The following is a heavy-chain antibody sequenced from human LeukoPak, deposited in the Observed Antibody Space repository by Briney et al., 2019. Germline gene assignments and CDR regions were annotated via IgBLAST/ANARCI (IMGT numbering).Heavy chain of an antibody. J-gene: IGHJ4*02. CDR2: IKPDGSDK. CDR3: ARGFLDY. CDR1: GFTFSSYW. D-gene: IGHD3-3*01. V-gene: IGHV3-7*04. Sequence: GGSLRLSCAASGFTFSSYWMGWVRQAPGRGLEWVANIKPDGSDKYYVDSVKGRFTISRDNAKNSLYLQMNRLRAEDSAVYYCARGFLDYWGQGTLVTVSS.